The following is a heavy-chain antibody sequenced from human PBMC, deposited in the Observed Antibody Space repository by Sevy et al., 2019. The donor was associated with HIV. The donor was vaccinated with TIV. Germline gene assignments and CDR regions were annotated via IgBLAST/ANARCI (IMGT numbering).Heavy chain of an antibody. CDR3: AGQVGDTVMAIFDY. D-gene: IGHD1-26*01. CDR2: IRSKGNSFAT. V-gene: IGHV3-73*01. CDR1: GFAFRGSA. Sequence: GGSLRLSCAASGFAFRGSAIHWVRQASGKGLEWIGRIRSKGNSFATDYVPSVKGRFTISRDDSKKTAYLEMSGLKIDDTAVYYCAGQVGDTVMAIFDYWGQGTLVTVSS. J-gene: IGHJ4*02.